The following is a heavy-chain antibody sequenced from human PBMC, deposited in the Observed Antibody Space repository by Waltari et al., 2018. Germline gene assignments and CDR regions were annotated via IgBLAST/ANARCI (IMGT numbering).Heavy chain of an antibody. D-gene: IGHD2-2*02. Sequence: QVQLQQWGAGLLKPSETLSLTCAVYGGSFSGYYWSWIRQPPGKGLEWIGEINHSGSTNYNPSLKSRVTISVDTSKNQFSLKLSSVTAADTAVYYCARLVVVPAALLDYWGQGTLVTVSS. CDR2: INHSGST. J-gene: IGHJ4*02. CDR3: ARLVVVPAALLDY. CDR1: GGSFSGYY. V-gene: IGHV4-34*01.